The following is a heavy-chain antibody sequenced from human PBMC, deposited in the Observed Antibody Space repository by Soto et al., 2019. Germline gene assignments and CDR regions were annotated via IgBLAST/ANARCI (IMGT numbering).Heavy chain of an antibody. Sequence: GESLNISRKASGYIFTNYWITWVRQMPGKGLEWMGRIDASDSYTNYSPSYQGHVTISADKSITTAYLQWSSLKASDTAMYYCARHRIAADIFDVWGQGTMVTVSS. D-gene: IGHD6-13*01. J-gene: IGHJ3*01. CDR1: GYIFTNYW. CDR3: ARHRIAADIFDV. V-gene: IGHV5-10-1*01. CDR2: IDASDSYT.